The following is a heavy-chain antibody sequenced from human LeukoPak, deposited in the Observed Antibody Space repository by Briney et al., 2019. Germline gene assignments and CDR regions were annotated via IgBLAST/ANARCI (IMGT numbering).Heavy chain of an antibody. CDR1: GYTFTSHY. J-gene: IGHJ4*02. CDR2: ISPSGAST. V-gene: IGHV1-46*01. Sequence: ASVKVSCKASGYTFTSHYVHWVRQAPGQGLEWMGIISPSGASTSYAQKFQGRVTMTRDTSTSTVYMELSSLRSEDTAVYYCARDHDYVWGSYRSLDYWGQGTLVTVSS. D-gene: IGHD3-16*02. CDR3: ARDHDYVWGSYRSLDY.